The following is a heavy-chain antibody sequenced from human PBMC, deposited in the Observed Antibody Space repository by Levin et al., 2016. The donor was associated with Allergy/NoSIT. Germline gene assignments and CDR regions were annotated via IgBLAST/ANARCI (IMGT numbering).Heavy chain of an antibody. Sequence: GSLRLSCIASGFTFSSYWMNWVRQSPGNGLEWVSTVSGSGGSAYYAGSVAGRFTISRDNSKNTVYLHMNSLRAEDTALYYCAKDIYHAGGSLTPHPDYWGQGTLVTVSS. CDR1: GFTFSSYW. CDR3: AKDIYHAGGSLTPHPDY. J-gene: IGHJ4*02. V-gene: IGHV3-23*01. CDR2: VSGSGGSA. D-gene: IGHD2-8*02.